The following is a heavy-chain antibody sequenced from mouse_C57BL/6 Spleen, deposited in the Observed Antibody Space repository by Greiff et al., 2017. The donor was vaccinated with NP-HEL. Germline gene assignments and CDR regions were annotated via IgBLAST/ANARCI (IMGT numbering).Heavy chain of an antibody. CDR2: IYPGDGDT. D-gene: IGHD1-1*01. CDR1: GYAFSSYW. CDR3: ARSLVAHWYFDV. J-gene: IGHJ1*03. V-gene: IGHV1-80*01. Sequence: QVQLQQSGAELVKPGASVKISCKASGYAFSSYWMNWVKQRPGKGLEWIGQIYPGDGDTNYNGKFKGKATLTADKSSSTAYMHLSSLTSEDSAVYFCARSLVAHWYFDVWGTGTTVTVSS.